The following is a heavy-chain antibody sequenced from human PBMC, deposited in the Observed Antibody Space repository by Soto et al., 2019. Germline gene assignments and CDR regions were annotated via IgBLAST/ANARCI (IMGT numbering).Heavy chain of an antibody. CDR3: AKSHIRGEMHGMDV. J-gene: IGHJ6*02. Sequence: GGSLRLSCAASGFTFSSYAMSWVRQAPGKGLEWVSAISGSGGSTYYADSVKGRFTISRDNSKNTLYLQMNSLRAEDTAVYYCAKSHIRGEMHGMDVSGQGTTVTVSS. D-gene: IGHD3-10*01. CDR2: ISGSGGST. CDR1: GFTFSSYA. V-gene: IGHV3-23*01.